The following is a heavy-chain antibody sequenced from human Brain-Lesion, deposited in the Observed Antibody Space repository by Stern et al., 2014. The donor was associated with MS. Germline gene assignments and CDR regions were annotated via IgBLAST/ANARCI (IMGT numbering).Heavy chain of an antibody. Sequence: QVQLVESGAEVKKPGASVKVSCKTSGYIFTGYYIHWVRQAPGQGLEWMAWINPNTGGTKYAQKFQGRVTMSRATSITPAYVERSRLTSDDTAVYFCARDQRGITIFGVVTDYYYLGMDVWGQGTTVTVSS. CDR2: INPNTGGT. CDR1: GYIFTGYY. CDR3: ARDQRGITIFGVVTDYYYLGMDV. V-gene: IGHV1-2*02. D-gene: IGHD3-3*01. J-gene: IGHJ6*02.